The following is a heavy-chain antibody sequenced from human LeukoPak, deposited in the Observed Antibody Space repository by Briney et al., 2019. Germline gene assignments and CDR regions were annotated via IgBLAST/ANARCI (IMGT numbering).Heavy chain of an antibody. CDR3: ARDRTHYYDSSGYYSRWEY. V-gene: IGHV1-18*01. Sequence: GASVKVSCKASGYTFTTYGISWVRQAPGQGLEWMGWISAYNGNTNYAQKLQGRVTMTTDTSTSTAYMELSSLRSEDTAMYYCARDRTHYYDSSGYYSRWEYWGQGTLVTVSS. CDR1: GYTFTTYG. D-gene: IGHD3-22*01. J-gene: IGHJ4*02. CDR2: ISAYNGNT.